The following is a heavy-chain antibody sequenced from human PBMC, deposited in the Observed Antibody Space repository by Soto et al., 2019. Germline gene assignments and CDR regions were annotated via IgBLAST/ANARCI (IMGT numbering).Heavy chain of an antibody. CDR3: ARMRQGANDY. V-gene: IGHV4-34*01. CDR1: GGSFSGYY. J-gene: IGHJ4*02. Sequence: LSLTCAVYGGSFSGYYWSWIRQPPGRGLEWIGEINHSGSTNYNPSLRSRVTISVDTSKNQFSLKLSSVTAADTAVYYCARMRQGANDYWGQGTLVTVSS. CDR2: INHSGST.